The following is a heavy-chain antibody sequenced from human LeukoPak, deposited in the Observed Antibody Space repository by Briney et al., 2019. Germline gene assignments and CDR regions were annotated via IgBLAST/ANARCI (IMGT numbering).Heavy chain of an antibody. V-gene: IGHV1-69*05. CDR3: ARDVHGDYGSGWFDP. CDR2: IIPLFGTA. D-gene: IGHD4-17*01. CDR1: GGTFNNSA. Sequence: ASVKVSCKPSGGTFNNSAISWVRQAPGQGLEWLGGIIPLFGTAGYAQKFQGRVTITKDESTRTVYLELTSLTSDDTAVYYCARDVHGDYGSGWFDPWGQGTLVSVSS. J-gene: IGHJ5*02.